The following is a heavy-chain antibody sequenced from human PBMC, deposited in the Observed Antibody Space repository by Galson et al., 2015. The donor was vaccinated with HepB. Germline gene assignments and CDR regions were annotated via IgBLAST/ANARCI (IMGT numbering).Heavy chain of an antibody. CDR1: GFTFSSYW. Sequence: SLRLSCAASGFTFSSYWMHWVRQAPGKGLVWVSRINSDGSSTSYADSVKGRFTISRDNAKNTLYLQMNSLRAEDTAVYYCASRVSGWEAFDIWGQGTMVTVSS. J-gene: IGHJ3*02. D-gene: IGHD6-19*01. V-gene: IGHV3-74*01. CDR2: INSDGSST. CDR3: ASRVSGWEAFDI.